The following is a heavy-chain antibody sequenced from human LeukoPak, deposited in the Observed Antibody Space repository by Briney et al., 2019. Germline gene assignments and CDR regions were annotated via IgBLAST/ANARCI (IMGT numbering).Heavy chain of an antibody. CDR1: GYSFTSSW. CDR2: IYPGDSDT. V-gene: IGHV5-51*01. Sequence: GESLKISCKGSGYSFTSSWIGWVRQMPRKGLEWTGIIYPGDSDTRYSPSFQGQVTISADKSISTAYLQWSSLKASDTAMYYCARHKRDYGDYVRPHYSYYGMDVWGQGTTVTVSS. D-gene: IGHD4-17*01. J-gene: IGHJ6*02. CDR3: ARHKRDYGDYVRPHYSYYGMDV.